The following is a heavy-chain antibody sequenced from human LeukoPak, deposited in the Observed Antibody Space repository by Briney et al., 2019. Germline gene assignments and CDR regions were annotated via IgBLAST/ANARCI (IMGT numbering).Heavy chain of an antibody. J-gene: IGHJ4*02. CDR1: GFTFSSYA. V-gene: IGHV3-30-3*01. CDR2: ISYDGSNK. Sequence: GGSLRLSCAASGFTFSSYAMSWVRQAPGKGLEWVAVISYDGSNKYYADSVKGRFTISRDNSKNTLYLQMNSLRAEDTAVYYCARDKAYKIVVADVDYWGQGTLVTVSS. D-gene: IGHD3-22*01. CDR3: ARDKAYKIVVADVDY.